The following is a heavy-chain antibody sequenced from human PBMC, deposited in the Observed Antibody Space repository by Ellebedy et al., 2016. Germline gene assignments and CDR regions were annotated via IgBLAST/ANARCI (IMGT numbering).Heavy chain of an antibody. CDR2: IYLGDSDT. CDR1: GYSFTSYW. Sequence: GGSLRLXXKGSGYSFTSYWIGWVRQMPGKGLEWMGIIYLGDSDTRYSPSFQGQVTISADKSISTAYLQWSSLKASDTAMYYCARFREYDSSGYYSPWGQGTLVTVSS. V-gene: IGHV5-51*01. D-gene: IGHD3-22*01. CDR3: ARFREYDSSGYYSP. J-gene: IGHJ5*02.